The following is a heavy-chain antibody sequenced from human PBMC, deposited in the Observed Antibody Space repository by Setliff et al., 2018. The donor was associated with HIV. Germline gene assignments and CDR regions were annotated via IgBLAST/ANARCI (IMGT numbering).Heavy chain of an antibody. CDR2: VRPYNAGK. Sequence: GASVKVSCKASGFTFSDYYMHWVRQAPGQGLEWMGWVRPYNAGKNYAQKFQGRVTMTSDTSISTAYLELSGLTSDDTAIYYCARDRAYCSSGSCYRPPVYYFYYMDVWGTGTTVTVSS. J-gene: IGHJ6*03. CDR1: GFTFSDYY. CDR3: ARDRAYCSSGSCYRPPVYYFYYMDV. D-gene: IGHD2-15*01. V-gene: IGHV1-2*02.